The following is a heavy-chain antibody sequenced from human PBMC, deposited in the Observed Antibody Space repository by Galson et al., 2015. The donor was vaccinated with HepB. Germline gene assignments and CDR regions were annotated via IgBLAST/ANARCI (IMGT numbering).Heavy chain of an antibody. Sequence: SVKVSCKASGGTFSSYAISWVRQAPGQGLEWMGGIIPIFGTANYAQKFQGRVTITADESTSTAYMELSSLRSEDTAVYYCASGNRDSSSSGLLWYFDLWGRGTLVTVSS. CDR3: ASGNRDSSSSGLLWYFDL. D-gene: IGHD6-6*01. CDR2: IIPIFGTA. V-gene: IGHV1-69*13. CDR1: GGTFSSYA. J-gene: IGHJ2*01.